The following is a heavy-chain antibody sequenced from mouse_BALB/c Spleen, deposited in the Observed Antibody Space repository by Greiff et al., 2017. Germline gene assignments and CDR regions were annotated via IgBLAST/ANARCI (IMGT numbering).Heavy chain of an antibody. J-gene: IGHJ3*01. Sequence: VQLQQSGAELARPGASVKMSCKASGYTFTSYTMHWVNQRPGQGLEWIGYINPSSGYTNYNQKFKDKATLTADKSSSTAYMQLSSLTSEDSAVYYCARAWFAYWGQGTLVTVSA. CDR3: ARAWFAY. CDR1: GYTFTSYT. V-gene: IGHV1-4*01. CDR2: INPSSGYT.